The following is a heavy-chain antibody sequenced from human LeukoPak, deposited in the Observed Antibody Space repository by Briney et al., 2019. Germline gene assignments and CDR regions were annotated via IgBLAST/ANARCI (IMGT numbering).Heavy chain of an antibody. CDR3: AREGHGGYHDY. V-gene: IGHV1-46*01. J-gene: IGHJ4*02. Sequence: ASVKVSCKASGYTFTNYYIHWVRQAPGQGLEWMGMINPSGGSTNYAQKFQGRVTMTRDTSTSTVYMELSSLGSEDTAVYYCAREGHGGYHDYWGQGTLVIVSS. D-gene: IGHD4-23*01. CDR2: INPSGGST. CDR1: GYTFTNYY.